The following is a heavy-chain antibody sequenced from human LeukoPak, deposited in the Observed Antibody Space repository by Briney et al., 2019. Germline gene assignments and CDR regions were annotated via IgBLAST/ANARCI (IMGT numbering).Heavy chain of an antibody. Sequence: SETLSLTCTVSGGSISSYYWSWIRQPPGKGLEWIGYIYYSGSTNYNPSLKSRVTISVDTSKNQFSLRLSSVTAADTAVYYCARDGQGYSYGYSHRDYFDYWGQGTLVTVSS. V-gene: IGHV4-59*01. J-gene: IGHJ4*02. CDR1: GGSISSYY. D-gene: IGHD5-18*01. CDR3: ARDGQGYSYGYSHRDYFDY. CDR2: IYYSGST.